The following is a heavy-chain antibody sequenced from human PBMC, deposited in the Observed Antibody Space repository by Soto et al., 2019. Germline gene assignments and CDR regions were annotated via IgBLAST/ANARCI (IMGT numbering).Heavy chain of an antibody. CDR2: ISFDGSNQ. D-gene: IGHD1-1*01. CDR3: VKAGTMSGTGTIPRSFDI. Sequence: QVQLVESGGGVVQPGRSLRLSCAASGFMFNAYGMHWVRQAPGNGLEWVAVISFDGSNQYYADSVKGRFTISRDNSKNTLYLQMHNLRPEDTAVYFCVKAGTMSGTGTIPRSFDIWGRGTMVTVSS. V-gene: IGHV3-30*18. CDR1: GFMFNAYG. J-gene: IGHJ3*02.